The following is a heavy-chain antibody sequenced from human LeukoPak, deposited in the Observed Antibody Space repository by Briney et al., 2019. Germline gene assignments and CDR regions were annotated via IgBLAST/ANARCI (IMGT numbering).Heavy chain of an antibody. CDR1: GGPISSYY. V-gene: IGHV4-59*01. J-gene: IGHJ4*02. CDR2: IYYSGST. D-gene: IGHD4-23*01. CDR3: ARDSPDYGGNSGFDY. Sequence: SETLSLTCTVSGGPISSYYWSWIRQPPGKGLEWIGYIYYSGSTNYNPSLKSRVTISVDTSKNQFSLKLSSVTAADTAVYYCARDSPDYGGNSGFDYWGQGTLVTVSS.